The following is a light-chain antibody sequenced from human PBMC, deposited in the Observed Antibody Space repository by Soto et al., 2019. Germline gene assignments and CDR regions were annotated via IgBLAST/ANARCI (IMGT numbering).Light chain of an antibody. CDR3: AAWDDSLNGVV. CDR1: SSNIGSHT. Sequence: QSVLTQPPSASGTPGHTIAISCSGGSSNIGSHTVNWYQQLPGTAPRLLIYSNTQRPSGVPDRFSGSKSGTSASLAISGLLSEDEGDYYCAAWDDSLNGVVFGGGTKLTVL. V-gene: IGLV1-44*01. CDR2: SNT. J-gene: IGLJ3*02.